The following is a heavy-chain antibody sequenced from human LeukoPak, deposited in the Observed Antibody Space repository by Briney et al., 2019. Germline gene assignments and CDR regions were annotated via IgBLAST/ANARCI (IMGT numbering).Heavy chain of an antibody. D-gene: IGHD2-2*01. J-gene: IGHJ6*02. CDR1: GFTVSSNY. V-gene: IGHV3-66*01. Sequence: QPGGSLRLSCAASGFTVSSNYMSWVRQAPGKGLEWVSVIYSGGSTYYADSVKGRFTISRDNAKNSLYLQMNSLRAEDTAVYYCARDGEGCSSTSCLSYYYYYGMDVWGQGTTVTVSS. CDR3: ARDGEGCSSTSCLSYYYYYGMDV. CDR2: IYSGGST.